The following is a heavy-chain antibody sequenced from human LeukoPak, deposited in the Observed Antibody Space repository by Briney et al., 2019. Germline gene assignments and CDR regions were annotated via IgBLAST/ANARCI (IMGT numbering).Heavy chain of an antibody. Sequence: SVKVSCKASGGTFSSYAISWVRQAPGQGLEWMGGIIPIFGTANYAQKFQGRVTITADESTSTAYMELSSLRSEDTAVYYCARLRNYYGSGSYYNVDAFDIWGQGTMVAVSS. CDR3: ARLRNYYGSGSYYNVDAFDI. CDR2: IIPIFGTA. V-gene: IGHV1-69*01. CDR1: GGTFSSYA. D-gene: IGHD3-10*01. J-gene: IGHJ3*02.